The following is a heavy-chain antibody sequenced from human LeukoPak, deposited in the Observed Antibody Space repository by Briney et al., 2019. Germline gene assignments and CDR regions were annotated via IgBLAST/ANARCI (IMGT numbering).Heavy chain of an antibody. CDR3: STSTSGWSGY. D-gene: IGHD6-19*01. CDR1: RFTFSKAW. CDR2: IKTRTEGGTT. J-gene: IGHJ4*02. V-gene: IGHV3-15*01. Sequence: GGSLRLSCAASRFTFSKAWISWVRQAPGKGLEWVGRIKTRTEGGTTDYAAPVKGRFTLSRDDSGSTVYLQMNSLKTEDTAVYYCSTSTSGWSGYWGQGTLVTVSS.